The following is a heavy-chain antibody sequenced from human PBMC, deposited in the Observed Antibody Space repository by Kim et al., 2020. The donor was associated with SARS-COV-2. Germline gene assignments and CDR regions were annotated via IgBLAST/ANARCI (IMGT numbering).Heavy chain of an antibody. CDR3: ARRVTMGNWGSPDPNNWL. V-gene: IGHV4-59*08. CDR2: VSHSGNN. CDR1: GDSISHYF. D-gene: IGHD3-10*01. Sequence: SETLSLICTVSGDSISHYFWNWIRQSPGNGLEWIGHVSHSGNNVYNPSLESRVTLFMDTAKNQFSLNLRSVTAADTAVYYCARRVTMGNWGSPDPNNWL. J-gene: IGHJ5*01.